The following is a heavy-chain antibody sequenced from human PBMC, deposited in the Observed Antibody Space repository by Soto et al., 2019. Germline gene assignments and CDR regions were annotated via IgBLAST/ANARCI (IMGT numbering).Heavy chain of an antibody. V-gene: IGHV4-59*08. Sequence: QVQLQESGPGLVKPSETLSLTCTVSGGSISSYYWSWIRQPPGKGLEWIGYIYYSGSTNYNPSLKRRVTISVDTSKTRCSLKLSSVTAANTAVYYCARRYGGTLDSWGQGTLVTVSS. CDR1: GGSISSYY. CDR2: IYYSGST. D-gene: IGHD4-17*01. CDR3: ARRYGGTLDS. J-gene: IGHJ4*02.